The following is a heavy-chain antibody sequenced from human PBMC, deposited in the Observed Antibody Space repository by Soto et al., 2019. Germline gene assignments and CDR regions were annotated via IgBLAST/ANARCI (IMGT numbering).Heavy chain of an antibody. V-gene: IGHV3-49*04. J-gene: IGHJ6*02. CDR2: IRSKAYGGTT. CDR3: TRESVMVYAISLKQWLVYGMDV. D-gene: IGHD2-8*01. Sequence: PGGSLRLSCTASGFTFGDYAMSWVRQAPGKGLEWVGFIRSKAYGGTTEYAASVKGRFTISRDDSKSIAYLQMNSLKTEDTAVYYCTRESVMVYAISLKQWLVYGMDVWGQGTTVTVSS. CDR1: GFTFGDYA.